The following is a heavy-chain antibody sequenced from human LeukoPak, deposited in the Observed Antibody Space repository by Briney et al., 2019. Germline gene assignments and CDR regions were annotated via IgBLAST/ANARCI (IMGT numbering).Heavy chain of an antibody. CDR3: ARGVGAIYY. CDR1: GYTFTSYG. CDR2: ISAYNGNT. V-gene: IGHV1-18*01. J-gene: IGHJ4*02. Sequence: ASVKVSCTASGYTFTSYGISWVRQAPGQGLEWRGWISAYNGNTNYAQKLQGRVTMTTETSPRTGYMCLRSLRSDGTRVYYCARGVGAIYYWGQGTLVTVSS. D-gene: IGHD1-26*01.